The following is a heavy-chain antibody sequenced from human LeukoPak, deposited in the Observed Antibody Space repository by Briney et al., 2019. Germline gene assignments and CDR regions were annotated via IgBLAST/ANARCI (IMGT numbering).Heavy chain of an antibody. D-gene: IGHD3-16*01. J-gene: IGHJ6*02. Sequence: GGSLRLSCAASGFAFTPVWMSWVRQAPGKGLEWVANMNQDGSAKDYVDSVKGRFTISRDNARNSLYLQMSSLRAEDTAVYYCATYTHWVAGDVWGQGTTVTVSS. V-gene: IGHV3-7*01. CDR2: MNQDGSAK. CDR1: GFAFTPVW. CDR3: ATYTHWVAGDV.